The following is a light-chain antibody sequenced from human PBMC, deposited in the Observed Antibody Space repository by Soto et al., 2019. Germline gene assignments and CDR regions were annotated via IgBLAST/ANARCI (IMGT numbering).Light chain of an antibody. CDR3: QQYNSYSGT. J-gene: IGKJ4*01. CDR1: QSISSW. Sequence: DIQMTQFPSTLSASVGDRVTITCRASQSISSWLAWYQQKPGKAPKLLIYDASSLESGVPSRVSGSGSGTEFTLTISSLQPDDFATYYCQQYNSYSGTFGGGTKV. CDR2: DAS. V-gene: IGKV1-5*01.